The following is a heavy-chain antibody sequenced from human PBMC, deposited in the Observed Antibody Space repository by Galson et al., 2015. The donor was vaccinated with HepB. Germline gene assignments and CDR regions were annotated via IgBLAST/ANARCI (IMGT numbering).Heavy chain of an antibody. D-gene: IGHD6-19*01. CDR1: GDSVSSNSAA. CDR3: ARIRSYSSGWYLAFDI. Sequence: CAISGDSVSSNSAAWNWIRQSPSRGLEWLGRTYYRSKWYNDYAVSVKSRITINPDTSKNQFSLKLSSVTAADTAVYYCARIRSYSSGWYLAFDIWGQGTMVTVSS. V-gene: IGHV6-1*01. CDR2: TYYRSKWYN. J-gene: IGHJ3*02.